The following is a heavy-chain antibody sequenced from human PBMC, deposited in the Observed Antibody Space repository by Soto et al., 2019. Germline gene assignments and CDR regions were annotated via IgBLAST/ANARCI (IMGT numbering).Heavy chain of an antibody. CDR1: GYTLTTYP. CDR2: ITGASGDT. J-gene: IGHJ4*02. Sequence: ASVKVSCKASGYTLTTYPLHWVRQAPGQSLEWMGYITGASGDTRYSQKFHDRVTITRDTSANTAYLELNSLTSEDTAVYYCVTALRFVDYLLKRWGQGTLVTVSS. V-gene: IGHV1-3*01. D-gene: IGHD3-9*01. CDR3: VTALRFVDYLLKR.